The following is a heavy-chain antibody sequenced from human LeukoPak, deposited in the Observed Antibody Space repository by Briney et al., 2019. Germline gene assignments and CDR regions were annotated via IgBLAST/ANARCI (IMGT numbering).Heavy chain of an antibody. CDR2: ISGGGVTT. CDR1: GFTSIAYA. D-gene: IGHD3-3*01. V-gene: IGHV3-23*01. CDR3: ARVRY. Sequence: GGSLRLSCVGSGFTSIAYALTWARQAPGKGLEWVSGISGGGVTTYYADSVKGRFTISRDNSKNTLYLQMNSLRAEDTAVYYCARVRYWGQGTLVTVSS. J-gene: IGHJ4*02.